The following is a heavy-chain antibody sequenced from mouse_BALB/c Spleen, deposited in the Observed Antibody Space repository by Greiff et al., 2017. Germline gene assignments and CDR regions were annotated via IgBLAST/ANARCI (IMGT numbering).Heavy chain of an antibody. D-gene: IGHD2-2*01. CDR2: ISYDGSN. CDR3: ARAGYGYFLFAY. CDR1: GYSITSGYY. V-gene: IGHV3-6*02. Sequence: EVQLQQSGPGLVKPSQSLSLTCSVTGYSITSGYYWNWIRQFPGNKLEWMGYISYDGSNNYNPSLKNRISITRDTSKNQFFLKLNSVTTEDTATYYCARAGYGYFLFAYWGQGTLVTVSA. J-gene: IGHJ3*01.